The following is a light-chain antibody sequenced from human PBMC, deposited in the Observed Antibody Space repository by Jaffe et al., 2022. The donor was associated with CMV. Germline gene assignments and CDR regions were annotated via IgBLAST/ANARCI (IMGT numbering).Light chain of an antibody. CDR1: QHIGSW. CDR3: QQANTLPT. V-gene: IGKV1-12*01. J-gene: IGKJ4*01. Sequence: DIQMTQSPSSVSASLGDRVTITCRASQHIGSWVAWYQQRPGKAPKVLLYGASNLESGVPSRFSGSGSGTDFTLTINSLQSEDFATYYCQQANTLPTFGGGTKVEIK. CDR2: GAS.